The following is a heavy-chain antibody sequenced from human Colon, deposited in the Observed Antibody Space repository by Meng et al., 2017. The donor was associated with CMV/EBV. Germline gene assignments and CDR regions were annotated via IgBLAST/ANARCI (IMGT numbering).Heavy chain of an antibody. CDR2: IKQDGSEK. V-gene: IGHV3-7*01. Sequence: GESLKISCEASGFIFSSYGMHWVRQAPGKGLEWVANIKQDGSEKYYVDSVKGRFTISRDNAKTSLYLQMNSLRAEDTAVYYCARDRKRDAYYVFWCGFSVFDYWGQGTLVTVSS. J-gene: IGHJ4*02. D-gene: IGHD3-3*01. CDR3: ARDRKRDAYYVFWCGFSVFDY. CDR1: GFIFSSYG.